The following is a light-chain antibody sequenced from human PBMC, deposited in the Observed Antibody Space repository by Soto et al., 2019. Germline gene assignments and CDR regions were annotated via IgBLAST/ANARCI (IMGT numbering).Light chain of an antibody. Sequence: DIQMTQSPSSLSASVGDRVTITCRASQGISNYLAWYQQKPGKVPKLLSYAASTLQSGVPSRFSGSGSGTDFSLTISGLQPEDVAAYYCQKYNGAPWTFGQGTKVEIK. J-gene: IGKJ1*01. V-gene: IGKV1-27*01. CDR2: AAS. CDR1: QGISNY. CDR3: QKYNGAPWT.